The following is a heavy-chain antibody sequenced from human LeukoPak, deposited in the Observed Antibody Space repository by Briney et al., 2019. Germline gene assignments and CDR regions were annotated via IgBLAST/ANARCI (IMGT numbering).Heavy chain of an antibody. V-gene: IGHV3-23*01. D-gene: IGHD6-13*01. J-gene: IGHJ3*02. CDR1: GFTFSSYA. CDR3: AKPRGHSSSWYGNAFDI. CDR2: ISGSGGST. Sequence: GGSLRLSCAASGFTFSSYAMSWVRQAPGKGLEWVSAISGSGGSTYYADSVKGRFTISRDNSKNTLYLQMNSLRAEDTAVYYCAKPRGHSSSWYGNAFDIWGQGTMVTVSS.